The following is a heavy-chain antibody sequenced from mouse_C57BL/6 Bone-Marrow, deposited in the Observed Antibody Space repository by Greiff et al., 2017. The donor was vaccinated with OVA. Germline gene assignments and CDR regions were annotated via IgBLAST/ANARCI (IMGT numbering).Heavy chain of an antibody. CDR3: ATYDYAFAY. CDR1: GYTFTSYW. J-gene: IGHJ3*01. D-gene: IGHD2-4*01. V-gene: IGHV1-59*01. CDR2: IDPSDSYT. Sequence: VQLQQPGAELVRPGTSVKLSCKASGYTFTSYWMHWVKQRPGQGLEWIGVIDPSDSYTNYNQKFKGKATLTVATSSSTAYMQLSSLTSEDSAVYYCATYDYAFAYWGQGTLVTVSA.